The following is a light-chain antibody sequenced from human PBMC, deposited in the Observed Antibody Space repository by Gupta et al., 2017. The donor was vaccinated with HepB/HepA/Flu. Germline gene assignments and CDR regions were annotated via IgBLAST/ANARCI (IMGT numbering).Light chain of an antibody. CDR3: IQDLPTWT. J-gene: IGKJ1*01. CDR1: QSLLHSNGYNY. V-gene: IGKV2-28*01. Sequence: DIVMTQSPLSLPVTPGEPASISCRSSQSLLHSNGYNYLDWYLQKPGQSPQLLIYWGSNRAYGVPDRFSGSGSGTDFTLKSSRGEAEDVGVYYGIQDLPTWTFGQGTKVEIK. CDR2: WGS.